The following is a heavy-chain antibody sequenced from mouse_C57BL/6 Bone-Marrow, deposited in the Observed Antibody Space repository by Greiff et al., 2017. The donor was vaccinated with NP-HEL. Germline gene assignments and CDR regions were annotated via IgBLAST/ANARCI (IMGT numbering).Heavy chain of an antibody. Sequence: QVQLQQSGAELVKPGASVKIPCKASGYEFSNYWMNWVKQRPGKGLEWIGQIYPGDGDTKYNGKFKDKATLTADKSSSTAYMQLSRLTSEDSAVYFCARGAYWGQGTLVTVSA. CDR3: ARGAY. V-gene: IGHV1-80*01. J-gene: IGHJ3*01. CDR2: IYPGDGDT. CDR1: GYEFSNYW.